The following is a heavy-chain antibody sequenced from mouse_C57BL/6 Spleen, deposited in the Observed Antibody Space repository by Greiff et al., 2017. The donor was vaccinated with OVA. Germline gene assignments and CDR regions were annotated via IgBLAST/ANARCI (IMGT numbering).Heavy chain of an antibody. Sequence: VQLQQSVAELVRPGASVKLSCTASGFNIKNTYMHWVKQRPEQGLEWIGRIDPANGNTKYAPKFQGKATITADTSSNTAYLQLSSLTSEDTAIYYCARDLYYGSSRNYFDYWGQGTTLTVSS. D-gene: IGHD1-1*01. CDR3: ARDLYYGSSRNYFDY. CDR2: IDPANGNT. J-gene: IGHJ2*01. V-gene: IGHV14-3*01. CDR1: GFNIKNTY.